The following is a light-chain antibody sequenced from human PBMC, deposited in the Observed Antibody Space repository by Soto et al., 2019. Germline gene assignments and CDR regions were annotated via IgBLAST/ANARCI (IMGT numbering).Light chain of an antibody. CDR3: QQYNSYSGT. V-gene: IGKV1-5*01. CDR2: DAS. Sequence: DIQMTQSPSTLSASVGDRVTITCRASQRISSWLAWYQQTPGKAPKLLIYDASSLESGVPSRFSGSGSGTEFTLTISSLQPDDFATYYCQQYNSYSGTFGQGTKVE. J-gene: IGKJ1*01. CDR1: QRISSW.